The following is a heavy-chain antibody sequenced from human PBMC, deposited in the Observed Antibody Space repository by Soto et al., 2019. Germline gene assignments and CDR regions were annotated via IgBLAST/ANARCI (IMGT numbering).Heavy chain of an antibody. D-gene: IGHD3-9*01. CDR1: GYTFTSYY. CDR3: ARDIHPLRHFDWPSYGMDV. Sequence: ASVKVSCKASGYTFTSYYMHWVRQAPGQGLEWMGIINPSGGSTSYAQKFQGRVTMTRDTSTSTVYMELSSLRSEDTAVYYCARDIHPLRHFDWPSYGMDVWGQGTTVTVSS. V-gene: IGHV1-46*01. CDR2: INPSGGST. J-gene: IGHJ6*02.